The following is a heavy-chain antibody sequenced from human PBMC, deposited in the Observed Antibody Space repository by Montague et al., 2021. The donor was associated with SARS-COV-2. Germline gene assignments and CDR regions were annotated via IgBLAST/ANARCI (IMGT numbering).Heavy chain of an antibody. D-gene: IGHD3-10*01. CDR3: ARDERSLVLLWFGELLYTYLDY. CDR2: ISYDGSNK. CDR1: GFTFSSYA. Sequence: SLRHSCAASGFTFSSYAMHWVRQAPGKGLEWVAVISYDGSNKYYADSVKGRFTISRDNSKNTLYLQMNSLRAEDTAVYYCARDERSLVLLWFGELLYTYLDYWGQGTLVTVSS. J-gene: IGHJ4*02. V-gene: IGHV3-30-3*01.